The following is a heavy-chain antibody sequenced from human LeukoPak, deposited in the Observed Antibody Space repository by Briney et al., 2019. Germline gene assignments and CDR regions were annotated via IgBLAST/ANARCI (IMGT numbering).Heavy chain of an antibody. CDR1: GGSISSYY. CDR3: ARHGTLTGYPYYCYYGMDV. Sequence: SETLSLTCTVSGGSISSYYWSWIRQPPGKGLEWIGYIYYSGSTNHNPSLKSRVTISVDTSKNQFSLKLSSVTAADTAVYYCARHGTLTGYPYYCYYGMDVWGQGTTVTVSS. J-gene: IGHJ6*02. CDR2: IYYSGST. D-gene: IGHD3-9*01. V-gene: IGHV4-59*08.